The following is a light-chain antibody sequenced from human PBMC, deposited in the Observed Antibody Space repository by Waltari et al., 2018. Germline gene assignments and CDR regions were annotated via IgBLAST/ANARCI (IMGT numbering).Light chain of an antibody. J-gene: IGLJ2*01. CDR1: LLSQQY. Sequence: SSELTQPPSVSVSPGQTARIPCSGDLLSQQYTYWYQQKPGQAPLLLIYKDTERPSGIPERFAGSSSGTIATLTISGVQAEDEADYYCQSQDHTAGYSVLFGGGTKLTVL. CDR2: KDT. CDR3: QSQDHTAGYSVL. V-gene: IGLV3-25*03.